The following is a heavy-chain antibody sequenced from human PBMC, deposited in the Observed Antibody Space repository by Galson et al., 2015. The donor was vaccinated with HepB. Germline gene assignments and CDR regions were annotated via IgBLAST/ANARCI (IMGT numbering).Heavy chain of an antibody. CDR1: GFTFSSYW. CDR3: ARVWIGYCSGGSCLRAFDI. CDR2: INSDGSST. V-gene: IGHV3-74*01. D-gene: IGHD2-15*01. J-gene: IGHJ3*02. Sequence: SLRLSCAASGFTFSSYWMHWVRQAPGKGLVWVSRINSDGSSTSYADSVKGRFTISRDNAKNTLYLQMNSLRAEDTAVYYCARVWIGYCSGGSCLRAFDIWGQGTMVTVSS.